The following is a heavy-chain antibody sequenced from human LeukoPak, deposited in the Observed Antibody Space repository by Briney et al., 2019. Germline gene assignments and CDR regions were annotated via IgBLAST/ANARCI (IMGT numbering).Heavy chain of an antibody. CDR2: INGGDYST. V-gene: IGHV3-23*01. CDR1: GFTFRTSA. J-gene: IGHJ4*02. D-gene: IGHD3-10*01. Sequence: GGSLRLSCAASGFTFRTSAMSWVRQAPAKRLQWVSSINGGDYSTYYADSVKGRFTISRDSSKNILYLQMNSLRTDDTAMYYCATANPTPRGINFDSWGQGTLVTVSS. CDR3: ATANPTPRGINFDS.